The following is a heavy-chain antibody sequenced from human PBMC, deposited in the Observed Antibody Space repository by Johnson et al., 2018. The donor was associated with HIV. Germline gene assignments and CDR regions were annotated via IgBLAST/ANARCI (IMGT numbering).Heavy chain of an antibody. CDR3: AKDQPHRIVGATEKLAFDI. CDR1: GFTVSSNY. J-gene: IGHJ3*02. V-gene: IGHV3-53*01. CDR2: IYSGGST. D-gene: IGHD1-26*01. Sequence: VQLVESGGGLIQPGGSLRLSCAASGFTVSSNYMSWVRQAPGKGLEWVSVIYSGGSTYYADSVKGRFTIPRDNSKNTLYLQMNSLRAEDTAVYYCAKDQPHRIVGATEKLAFDIWGQGTMVTVSS.